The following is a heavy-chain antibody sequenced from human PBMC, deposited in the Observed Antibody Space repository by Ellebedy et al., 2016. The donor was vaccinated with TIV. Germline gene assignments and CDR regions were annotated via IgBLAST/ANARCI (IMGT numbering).Heavy chain of an antibody. J-gene: IGHJ5*02. CDR2: LIPMYGKT. D-gene: IGHD3-10*01. CDR3: ARGEYRNWFDP. CDR1: GVTFSRYA. Sequence: AASVKVSCKASGVTFSRYAVSLVRQAPGQGLEWMGTLIPMYGKTHYAQKLQGRVTIAADESTNTAFMELSSLKSEDTAIYYCARGEYRNWFDPWGQGTLVTVSS. V-gene: IGHV1-69*13.